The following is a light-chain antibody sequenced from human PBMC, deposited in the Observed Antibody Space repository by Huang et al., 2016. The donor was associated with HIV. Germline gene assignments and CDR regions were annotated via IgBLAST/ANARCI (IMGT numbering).Light chain of an antibody. CDR3: QQRSNWVLT. CDR1: QSVRSY. CDR2: DAS. J-gene: IGKJ4*01. V-gene: IGKV3-11*01. Sequence: EIVLTQSPATLSLSPGERATLSCRASQSVRSYLAWYQQKPGQAPRLLIHDASNRATGIPARFSVSGSGTDFTLTISSLEPEDFAVYYCQQRSNWVLTFGGGTKVDIK.